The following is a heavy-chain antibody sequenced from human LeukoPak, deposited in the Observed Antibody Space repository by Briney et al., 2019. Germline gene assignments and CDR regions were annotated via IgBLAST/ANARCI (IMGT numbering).Heavy chain of an antibody. J-gene: IGHJ5*02. CDR1: GGTFSSYA. Sequence: SVKVSCKASGGTFSSYAISWVRQAPGQGLEWMGGIIPIFGTANYAQKFQVRVTITTDDSTGTAYMELSSLRSEDTAVYYCARVAGRVRYDSSGYYSLGWFDPWGQGTLVSVSS. V-gene: IGHV1-69*05. D-gene: IGHD3-22*01. CDR3: ARVAGRVRYDSSGYYSLGWFDP. CDR2: IIPIFGTA.